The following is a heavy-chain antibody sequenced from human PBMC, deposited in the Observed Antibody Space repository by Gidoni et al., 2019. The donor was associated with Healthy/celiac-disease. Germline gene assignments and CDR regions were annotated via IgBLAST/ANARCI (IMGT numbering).Heavy chain of an antibody. J-gene: IGHJ4*02. CDR1: GFTFSSYS. Sequence: EVQLVASGGGLIKPGGSLRLSCAASGFTFSSYSMNWVRQAPGNGLGWVSSISSSSSYIYYADSVKGRFTISRDNAKNSLYLQMNSLRAEDTAVYYCARMATIWLGGIDYWGQGTLVTVSS. CDR2: ISSSSSYI. V-gene: IGHV3-21*01. D-gene: IGHD5-12*01. CDR3: ARMATIWLGGIDY.